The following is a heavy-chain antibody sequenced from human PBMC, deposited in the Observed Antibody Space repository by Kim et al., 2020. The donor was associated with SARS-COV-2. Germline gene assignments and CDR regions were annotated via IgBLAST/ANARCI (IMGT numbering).Heavy chain of an antibody. Sequence: AASVTGRFTDSRDDSKHSMYLQMNSLKTEDTAVYYCATGLDDTSGYYYFDYWGQGTLVTVSS. CDR3: ATGLDDTSGYYYFDY. D-gene: IGHD3-22*01. V-gene: IGHV3-72*01. J-gene: IGHJ4*02.